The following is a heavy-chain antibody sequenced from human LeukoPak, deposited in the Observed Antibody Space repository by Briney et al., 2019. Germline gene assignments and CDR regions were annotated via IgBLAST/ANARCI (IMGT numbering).Heavy chain of an antibody. CDR1: GFTFSSYS. V-gene: IGHV3-48*01. CDR2: ISSSSTI. J-gene: IGHJ4*02. Sequence: GGSLRLSCAASGFTFSSYSMNWVRQAPGKGLEWVSSISSSSTIYYADSVKGRFTISRDNAKNSLYLQMNSLRAEDTAVYYCARVSVGRRIADHWGQGTLVTVSS. CDR3: ARVSVGRRIADH. D-gene: IGHD6-13*01.